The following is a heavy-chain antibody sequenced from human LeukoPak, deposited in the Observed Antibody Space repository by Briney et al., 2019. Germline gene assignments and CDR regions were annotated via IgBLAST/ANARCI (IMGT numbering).Heavy chain of an antibody. V-gene: IGHV4-30-4*08. D-gene: IGHD2-2*01. Sequence: SETLSLTCTVSGGSTSSINYFWGWIRQPPGKGLEWIGYISYSGATYYNPSLKSRGTISEDTSKNQFSLKLTSVTAADTAVYYCARGTRGGHFDYWGQGTLVPVSS. CDR2: ISYSGAT. CDR3: ARGTRGGHFDY. J-gene: IGHJ4*02. CDR1: GGSTSSINYF.